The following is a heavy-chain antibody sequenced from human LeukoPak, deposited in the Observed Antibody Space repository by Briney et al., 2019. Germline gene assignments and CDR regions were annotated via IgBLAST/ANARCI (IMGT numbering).Heavy chain of an antibody. D-gene: IGHD1-26*01. CDR1: GFTFSSYA. J-gene: IGHJ4*02. CDR3: AKGGRRGAAPFDY. Sequence: GGSLRLSCAASGFTFSSYAMSWVRQAPGKGLGWVSAISGSGGSTYYADSVKGRFTTSRDNSKNTLYLQMNSLRAEDTAVYYCAKGGRRGAAPFDYWGQGTLVTVSS. CDR2: ISGSGGST. V-gene: IGHV3-23*01.